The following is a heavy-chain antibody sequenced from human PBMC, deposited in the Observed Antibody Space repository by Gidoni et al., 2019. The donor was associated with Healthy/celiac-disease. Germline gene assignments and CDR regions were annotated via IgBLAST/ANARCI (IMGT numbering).Heavy chain of an antibody. CDR1: GFSLSNASMG. D-gene: IGHD6-13*01. CDR2: IFSNDEK. J-gene: IGHJ3*02. Sequence: QVTLKESGPVLVKPTETLTLTCTVSGFSLSNASMGVSWIRQPPGKALEWLAHIFSNDEKSHSTSLKSRLTISKDTSKSQVVLTMTNMDPVDTATYYCARMGQDGSSWYSGAFDIWGQGTMVTVSS. CDR3: ARMGQDGSSWYSGAFDI. V-gene: IGHV2-26*01.